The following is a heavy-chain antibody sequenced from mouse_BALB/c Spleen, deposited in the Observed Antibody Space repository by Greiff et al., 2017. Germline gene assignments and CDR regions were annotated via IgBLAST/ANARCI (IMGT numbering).Heavy chain of an antibody. Sequence: QVHVKQSGPGLVQPSQSLSITCTVSGFSLTSYGVHWVRQSPGKGLEWLGVIWSGGSTDYNAAFISRLSISKDNSKSQVFFKMNSLQANDTAIYYCARNYGYDWYFDVWGAGTTVTVSS. CDR2: IWSGGST. V-gene: IGHV2-2*02. J-gene: IGHJ1*01. CDR1: GFSLTSYG. D-gene: IGHD2-2*01. CDR3: ARNYGYDWYFDV.